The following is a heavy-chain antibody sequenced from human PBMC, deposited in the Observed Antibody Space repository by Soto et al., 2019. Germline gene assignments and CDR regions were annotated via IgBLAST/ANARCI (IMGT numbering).Heavy chain of an antibody. V-gene: IGHV3-23*01. CDR1: GFTFSNYA. Sequence: EVQLLESGGGLVQPGGSLRLSCAASGFTFSNYAMNWVRQAPGQGLEWVSTISSSSGSTYYADSVKGRFTISRDNSKNFLYLQMNSLRGDDTAVYYCAKVGSERYSGQHSDYWGQGTLVTISS. J-gene: IGHJ4*02. D-gene: IGHD5-12*01. CDR3: AKVGSERYSGQHSDY. CDR2: ISSSSGST.